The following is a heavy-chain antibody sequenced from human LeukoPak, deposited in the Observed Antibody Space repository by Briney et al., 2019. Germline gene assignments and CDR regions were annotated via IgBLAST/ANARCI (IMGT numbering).Heavy chain of an antibody. CDR3: ARDKGSSGWYPNWFDP. Sequence: SETLSLTCTVSGGSISSYYWSWIRQPPGKGLEWIGYIYYSGITNYNPSLKSRVTISVDTSKNQFSLKLSSVTAADTAVYYCARDKGSSGWYPNWFDPWGQGTLVTVSS. CDR1: GGSISSYY. J-gene: IGHJ5*02. V-gene: IGHV4-59*01. D-gene: IGHD6-19*01. CDR2: IYYSGIT.